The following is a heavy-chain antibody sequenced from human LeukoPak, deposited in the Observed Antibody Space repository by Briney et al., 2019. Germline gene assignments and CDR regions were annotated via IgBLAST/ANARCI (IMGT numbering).Heavy chain of an antibody. CDR1: GFTFSSYS. CDR2: ISSSTSYI. CDR3: ARAGGSTVSHSDY. J-gene: IGHJ4*02. D-gene: IGHD4-17*01. Sequence: MTGGSLRLSCAASGFTFSSYSMNWIRQAPGKGLEWVSSISSSTSYIYSADSVKGRFTISKDNAKNSLYLQMNSLRAEDTAVYYCARAGGSTVSHSDYWGQGTLVTVSS. V-gene: IGHV3-21*01.